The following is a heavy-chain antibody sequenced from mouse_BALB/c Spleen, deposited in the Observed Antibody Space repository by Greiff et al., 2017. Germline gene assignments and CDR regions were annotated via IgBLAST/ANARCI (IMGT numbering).Heavy chain of an antibody. J-gene: IGHJ4*01. CDR2: IRSKANNHAT. CDR3: TSTVVAISPMDY. Sequence: DVMLVESGGGLVQPGGSMKLSCAASGFTFSDSWMDWVRQSPEKGLEWVAEIRSKANNHATYYAESVKGRFTISRDDSKSSVYLQMNSLRAEDTGIYYCTSTVVAISPMDYWGQGTSVTVSS. CDR1: GFTFSDSW. D-gene: IGHD1-1*01. V-gene: IGHV6-6*01.